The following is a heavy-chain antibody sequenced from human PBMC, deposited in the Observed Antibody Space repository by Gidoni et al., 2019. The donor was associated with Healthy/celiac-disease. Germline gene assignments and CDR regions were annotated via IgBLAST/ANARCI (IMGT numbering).Heavy chain of an antibody. J-gene: IGHJ4*02. CDR2: ISAYNGNT. Sequence: QVQLVQSGAEVKKPGASVKVSCKSSGYTFTSYGISWVRQAPGQGLEWMGWISAYNGNTNYAQKLQGRVTMTTDTSTSTAYMELRSLRSDDTAVYYCARVARLRFLEWPDDYWGQGTLVTVSS. CDR1: GYTFTSYG. V-gene: IGHV1-18*04. CDR3: ARVARLRFLEWPDDY. D-gene: IGHD3-3*01.